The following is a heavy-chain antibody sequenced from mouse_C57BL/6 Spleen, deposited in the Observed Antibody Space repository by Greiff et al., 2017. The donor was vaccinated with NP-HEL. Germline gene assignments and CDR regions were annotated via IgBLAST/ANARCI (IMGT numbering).Heavy chain of an antibody. Sequence: EVQLQESGGGLVQPGGSMKLSCAASGFTFSDAWMDWVRQSPEKGLEWVAEIRNKANNHATYYAESVKGRFTISRDDSKSSVSLQMNSLRAEDTGLYFCTRRGFAYWGQGTLVTVSA. J-gene: IGHJ3*01. CDR1: GFTFSDAW. CDR3: TRRGFAY. V-gene: IGHV6-6*01. CDR2: IRNKANNHAT.